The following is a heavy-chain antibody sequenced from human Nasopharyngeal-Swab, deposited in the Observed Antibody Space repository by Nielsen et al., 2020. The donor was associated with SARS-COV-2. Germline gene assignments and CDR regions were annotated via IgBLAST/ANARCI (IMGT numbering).Heavy chain of an antibody. Sequence: SVKVSCKASGGTFSSYAISWVRQAPGQGLEWMGGIIPIFGTANYAQKFQGRVTITADESTSTAYMELSSLRSEDTAVYYCAHGSTGQLVPFDYRGQGTLVTVSS. CDR3: AHGSTGQLVPFDY. J-gene: IGHJ4*02. V-gene: IGHV1-69*13. D-gene: IGHD6-6*01. CDR1: GGTFSSYA. CDR2: IIPIFGTA.